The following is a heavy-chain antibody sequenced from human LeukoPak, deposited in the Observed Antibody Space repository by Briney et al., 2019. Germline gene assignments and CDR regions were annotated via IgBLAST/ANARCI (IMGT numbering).Heavy chain of an antibody. V-gene: IGHV4-31*03. CDR3: ARFRELSPKYYFDY. CDR1: GGSISSGGYY. Sequence: SETLSLTCTVSGGSISSGGYYWSWIRQHPGKGLEWIGYIYYSGSTYYNPSLKSRVTISVDTSKNQFSLKLSSVTAADTAVYYCARFRELSPKYYFDYWGQGTLVTVSS. D-gene: IGHD3-10*01. CDR2: IYYSGST. J-gene: IGHJ4*02.